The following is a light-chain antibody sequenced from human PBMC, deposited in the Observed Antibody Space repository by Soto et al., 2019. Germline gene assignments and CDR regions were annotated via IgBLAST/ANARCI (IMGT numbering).Light chain of an antibody. CDR2: EVS. Sequence: QSALTQPASVSGSPGQSITISCTGASSDVGGFDYVSWSQHHPGKAPKLLIYEVSNRPSGVSNRFSASKSGNTASLTISGLQPEDEADYYCSSYTGRKAWVFCGGTKVTVL. CDR3: SSYTGRKAWV. V-gene: IGLV2-14*01. CDR1: SSDVGGFDY. J-gene: IGLJ3*02.